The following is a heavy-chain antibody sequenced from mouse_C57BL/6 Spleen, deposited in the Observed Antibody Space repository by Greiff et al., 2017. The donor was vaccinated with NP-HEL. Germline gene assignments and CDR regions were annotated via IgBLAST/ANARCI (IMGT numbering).Heavy chain of an antibody. D-gene: IGHD2-3*01. CDR1: GFTFSSYA. V-gene: IGHV5-9-1*02. CDR3: TRADGYYAMDY. J-gene: IGHJ4*01. CDR2: ISSGGDYI. Sequence: DVQLQESGEGLVKPGGSLKLSCAASGFTFSSYAMSWVRQTPEKRLEWVAYISSGGDYIYYADTVKGRFTISRDNARNTLYLQMSSLKSEDTAMYYCTRADGYYAMDYWGQGTSVTVSS.